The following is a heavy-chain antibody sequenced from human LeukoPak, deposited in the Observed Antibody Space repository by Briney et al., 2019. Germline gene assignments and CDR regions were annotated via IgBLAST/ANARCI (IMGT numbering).Heavy chain of an antibody. D-gene: IGHD3-10*01. J-gene: IGHJ3*02. CDR1: RLTFSSYW. Sequence: GGALRLSCAASRLTFSSYWMSWVRQAPGRGVEGVANIKQDGSEQYYVDSVKGRFTISRDNAKNSLYLQMNSLRAEDTAVYYCAREVLLWVGVMGAFDIWGQGTRVTVSS. CDR3: AREVLLWVGVMGAFDI. V-gene: IGHV3-7*01. CDR2: IKQDGSEQ.